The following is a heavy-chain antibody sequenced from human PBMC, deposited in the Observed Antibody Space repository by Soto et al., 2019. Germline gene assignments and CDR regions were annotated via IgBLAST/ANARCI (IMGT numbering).Heavy chain of an antibody. CDR1: GYTFTSYD. J-gene: IGHJ5*02. CDR3: ASDIVARNWFDP. D-gene: IGHD5-12*01. Sequence: ASVKVSCKASGYTFTSYDINWVRQATGRGLEWMGWMNPNSGNTGYAQKFQGRVTMTRNTSISTAYMELSSLRSEDTAVYYCASDIVARNWFDPWGQGTLVTVSS. V-gene: IGHV1-8*01. CDR2: MNPNSGNT.